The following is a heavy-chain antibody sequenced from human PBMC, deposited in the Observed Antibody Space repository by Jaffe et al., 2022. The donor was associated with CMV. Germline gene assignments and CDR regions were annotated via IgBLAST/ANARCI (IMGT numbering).Heavy chain of an antibody. D-gene: IGHD2-15*01. Sequence: EVQLLESGGGLVQPGGSLRLSCAASGFTFSSYAMSWVRQAPGKGLEWVSAISGSGGSTYYADSVKGRFTISRDNSKNTLYLQMNSLRAEDTAVYYCAKDQDIVVVVAALPLDVWGQGTTVTVSS. V-gene: IGHV3-23*01. CDR3: AKDQDIVVVVAALPLDV. J-gene: IGHJ6*02. CDR1: GFTFSSYA. CDR2: ISGSGGST.